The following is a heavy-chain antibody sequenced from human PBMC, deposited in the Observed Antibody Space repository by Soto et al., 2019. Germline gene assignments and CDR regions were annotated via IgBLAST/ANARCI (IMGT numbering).Heavy chain of an antibody. V-gene: IGHV1-69*06. D-gene: IGHD5-12*01. Sequence: QVQLVQSGAEVKKPGSSVKVSCKTSGVTHAISWVRQAPGQGLEWMGDIVPMSGTAYYEQKFQGRVTITADKSATTAYMELSSLRSEDTAVYYCAREGYSGSYFDYWGQGTLVTVS. CDR3: AREGYSGSYFDY. CDR2: IVPMSGTA. CDR1: GVTHA. J-gene: IGHJ4*02.